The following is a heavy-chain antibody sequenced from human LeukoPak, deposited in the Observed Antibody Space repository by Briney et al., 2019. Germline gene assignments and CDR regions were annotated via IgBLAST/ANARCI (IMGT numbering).Heavy chain of an antibody. CDR1: GGSFSGYY. V-gene: IGHV4-34*01. Sequence: SETLSLTCAVYGGSFSGYYWSWIRQPPGKGLEWIGEINHSGSTDYNPSLKSRVTISVDTSKNQFSLKLNSVTAADTAVYYCARAQLRLSNWGQGSLVIVSS. J-gene: IGHJ4*02. CDR3: ARAQLRLSN. D-gene: IGHD5-18*01. CDR2: INHSGST.